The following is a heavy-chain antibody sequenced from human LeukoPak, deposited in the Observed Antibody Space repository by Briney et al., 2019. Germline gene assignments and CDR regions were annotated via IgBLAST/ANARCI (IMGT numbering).Heavy chain of an antibody. J-gene: IGHJ6*02. V-gene: IGHV1-24*01. Sequence: ASVKVSCKVSGYTLTELSMHWVRQAPGKGLEWMGGFDPEDGETIYAQKFQGRVTMTEDTSTDTAYMELSSLRSEDTAVYYCATVPRPAFGPYYYYGMDVWGQGTTVTVSS. CDR3: ATVPRPAFGPYYYYGMDV. CDR1: GYTLTELS. CDR2: FDPEDGET. D-gene: IGHD3/OR15-3a*01.